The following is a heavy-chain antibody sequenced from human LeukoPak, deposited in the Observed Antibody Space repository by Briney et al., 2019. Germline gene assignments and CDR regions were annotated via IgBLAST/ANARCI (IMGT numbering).Heavy chain of an antibody. CDR2: MNPNSGNT. J-gene: IGHJ4*02. V-gene: IGHV1-8*01. Sequence: ASVKVSCKASGYTFTSYDINWVRQATGQGLEWMGWMNPNSGNTGYAQKFQGRVTMTRNTSISTAYMELSSLRSEDTAVYYCARGRRDIAAAGTPYYFDYWGQGTLVTVSS. CDR3: ARGRRDIAAAGTPYYFDY. D-gene: IGHD6-13*01. CDR1: GYTFTSYD.